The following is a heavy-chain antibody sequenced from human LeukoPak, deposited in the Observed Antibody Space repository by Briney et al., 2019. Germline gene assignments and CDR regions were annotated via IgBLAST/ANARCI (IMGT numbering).Heavy chain of an antibody. Sequence: GGSLRLSCAASGFSFRNAWMSWVRQAPGKGLEWVGRIKSKTDGGTTDYAAPVKGRFTISRDDSKNTLYLQMNRLKRGDTAVYYCTTVWNCGGDCSDAFDIWGQGTMVTVSS. D-gene: IGHD2-21*02. CDR2: IKSKTDGGTT. J-gene: IGHJ3*02. CDR1: GFSFRNAW. CDR3: TTVWNCGGDCSDAFDI. V-gene: IGHV3-15*01.